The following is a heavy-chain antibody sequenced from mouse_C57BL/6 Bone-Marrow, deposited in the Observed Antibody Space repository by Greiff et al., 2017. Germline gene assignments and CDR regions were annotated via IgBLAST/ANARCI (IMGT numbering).Heavy chain of an antibody. V-gene: IGHV1-7*01. J-gene: IGHJ2*01. CDR1: GYTFTSYW. D-gene: IGHD3-1*01. CDR2: INPSSGYN. Sequence: VQRVESGAELAKPGASVKLSCKASGYTFTSYWMHWVKQRPGQGLEWIGYINPSSGYNKYNQKFKDKATLTADKSSSTAYMQLSSLTYEDSAVYYCARIRAIFDYWGQGTTLTVSS. CDR3: ARIRAIFDY.